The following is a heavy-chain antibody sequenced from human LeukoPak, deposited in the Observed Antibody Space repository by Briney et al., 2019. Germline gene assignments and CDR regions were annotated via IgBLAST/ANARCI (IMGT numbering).Heavy chain of an antibody. CDR2: INHSGST. D-gene: IGHD2-2*01. Sequence: SQTLSLTCTVSGGSISSGGYYWSWIRQPPGKGLEWIGEINHSGSTNYNPSLKSRVTISVDTSKNQFSLKLSSVTAADTAVYYCARATDQTLYCSSTSCSDAFDIWGQGTMVTVSS. CDR1: GGSISSGGYY. CDR3: ARATDQTLYCSSTSCSDAFDI. J-gene: IGHJ3*02. V-gene: IGHV4-30-2*01.